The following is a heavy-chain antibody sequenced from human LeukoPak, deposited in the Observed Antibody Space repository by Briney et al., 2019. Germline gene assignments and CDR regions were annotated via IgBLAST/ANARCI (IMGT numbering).Heavy chain of an antibody. Sequence: NPSETLSLTCTVSGGSISSSSYYWGWIRQPPGKGLEWIGSIYYSGSTYYNPSLKSRVTISVDTSKNQFSLKLSSVTAGDTAVYYCARDLGYSSSWCWFDPWGQGTLVTVSS. CDR3: ARDLGYSSSWCWFDP. D-gene: IGHD6-13*01. CDR2: IYYSGST. J-gene: IGHJ5*02. V-gene: IGHV4-39*07. CDR1: GGSISSSSYY.